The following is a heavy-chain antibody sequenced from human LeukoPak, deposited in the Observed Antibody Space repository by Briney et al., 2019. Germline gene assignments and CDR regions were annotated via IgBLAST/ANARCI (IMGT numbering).Heavy chain of an antibody. CDR3: ASERWLQPPDY. D-gene: IGHD5-24*01. Sequence: GGSLRLSCTASGFTFSSYSMNWVRQAPGKGLEWVSSISSSSSYIYYADSVKGRFTISRDNAKNSLYLQMNSLRAEDTAVYYCASERWLQPPDYWGQGTLVTVSS. CDR2: ISSSSSYI. V-gene: IGHV3-21*01. CDR1: GFTFSSYS. J-gene: IGHJ4*02.